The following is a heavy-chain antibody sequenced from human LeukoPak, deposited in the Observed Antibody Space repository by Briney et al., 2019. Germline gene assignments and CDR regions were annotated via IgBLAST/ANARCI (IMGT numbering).Heavy chain of an antibody. V-gene: IGHV3-30*02. Sequence: PGGSLRLSCAASGFTFSSYGMHWVRQAPGKGLEWVAFIRYDGSDKYYADSVRGRFTISRDNSKNTLYLQMNSLRVEDTAVYYCARADNWKYGTFDFWGQGTLVTVSS. D-gene: IGHD1-7*01. J-gene: IGHJ4*02. CDR2: IRYDGSDK. CDR3: ARADNWKYGTFDF. CDR1: GFTFSSYG.